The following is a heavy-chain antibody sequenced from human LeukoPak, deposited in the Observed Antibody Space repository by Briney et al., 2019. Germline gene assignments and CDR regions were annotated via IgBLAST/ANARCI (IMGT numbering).Heavy chain of an antibody. CDR3: ARGLVTVVGSGDY. CDR1: GFTFSSYA. Sequence: GGSLRLSCAASGFTFSSYAMHWVRQAPGKGLEWVAVISYDGSNKYYADSVKGRFTISRDNSKNTLYLQMNSLRSEDTAVYYCARGLVTVVGSGDYWGQGTLVTVSS. D-gene: IGHD6-19*01. V-gene: IGHV3-30*04. J-gene: IGHJ4*02. CDR2: ISYDGSNK.